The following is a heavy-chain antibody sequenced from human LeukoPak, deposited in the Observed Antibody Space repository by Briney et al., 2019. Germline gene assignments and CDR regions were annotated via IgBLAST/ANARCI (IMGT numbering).Heavy chain of an antibody. CDR1: GFTFDDFT. Sequence: GGSLRLSCAASGFTFDDFTMYWVRQPPGKGLEWVSLISWDGDTTYYADPVKGRFTISRDNSKDSLYLQMNSLRTEDTALHYCAKSGSTSWYSRSYFDYWGQGTLVTVSS. CDR2: ISWDGDTT. V-gene: IGHV3-43*01. D-gene: IGHD6-13*01. J-gene: IGHJ4*02. CDR3: AKSGSTSWYSRSYFDY.